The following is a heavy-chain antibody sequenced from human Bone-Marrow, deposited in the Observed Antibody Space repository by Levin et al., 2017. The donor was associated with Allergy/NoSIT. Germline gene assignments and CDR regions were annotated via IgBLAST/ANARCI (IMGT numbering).Heavy chain of an antibody. CDR2: ISGSGDTI. Sequence: QSGGSLRLSCAASGFTFSSYAMSWVRQAPGKGLEWVSSISGSGDTIYYADSVKGRFTISRDNAKNTLYLQMNSLRAEDTAVYHCAKPLGTATRIGYYLDYWGQGALVTVSS. J-gene: IGHJ4*02. CDR1: GFTFSSYA. CDR3: AKPLGTATRIGYYLDY. D-gene: IGHD2-21*02. V-gene: IGHV3-23*01.